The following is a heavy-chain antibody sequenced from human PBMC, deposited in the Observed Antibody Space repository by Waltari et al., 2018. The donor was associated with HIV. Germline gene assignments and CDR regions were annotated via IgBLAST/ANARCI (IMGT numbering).Heavy chain of an antibody. CDR3: VRDLSPMGKSGWYDS. CDR1: GFSFPKYG. D-gene: IGHD6-19*01. V-gene: IGHV1-18*04. CDR2: IHILYGNT. J-gene: IGHJ1*01. Sequence: QVRLVQSGAEVKKPGASVKVSCKASGFSFPKYGYSWVRQAPGQGLEWMGWIHILYGNTDSAEKCKGRITMTRDTFTNTNYIELTTLKADDSAIYDCVRDLSPMGKSGWYDSWGQGTVVTVSS.